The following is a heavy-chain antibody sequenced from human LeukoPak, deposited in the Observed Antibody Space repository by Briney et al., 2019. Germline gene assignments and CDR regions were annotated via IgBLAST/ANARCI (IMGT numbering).Heavy chain of an antibody. CDR2: ISYDGSNK. D-gene: IGHD2-2*01. J-gene: IGHJ6*02. CDR3: ARGPTIQDIVVVPAAAYYYYGMDV. Sequence: PGGSLRLSCAASGFTFSSYAMHWVRQAPGKGLEWVAVISYDGSNKYYADSVKGRFTISRDNSKNTLYLQMNSLRAEDTAVYYCARGPTIQDIVVVPAAAYYYYGMDVWGQGTTVTVSS. CDR1: GFTFSSYA. V-gene: IGHV3-30-3*01.